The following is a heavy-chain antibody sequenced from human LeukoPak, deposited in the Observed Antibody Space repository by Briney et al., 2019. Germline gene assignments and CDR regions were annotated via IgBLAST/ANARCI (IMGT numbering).Heavy chain of an antibody. J-gene: IGHJ4*02. CDR1: GFTFSSYE. CDR3: ARDSGGSSGWNRFDY. CDR2: ISSGGSTI. D-gene: IGHD6-19*01. V-gene: IGHV3-48*03. Sequence: GGSLRLSCAASGFTFSSYEMNWVRQAPGKGLEWVSYISSGGSTIYYADSVKGRFTISRDNAKNSLYLQMNSLKAEDTAVYYCARDSGGSSGWNRFDYWGQGTLVTVSS.